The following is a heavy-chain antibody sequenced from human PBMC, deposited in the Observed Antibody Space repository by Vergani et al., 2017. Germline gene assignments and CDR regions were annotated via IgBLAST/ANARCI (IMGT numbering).Heavy chain of an antibody. CDR1: GGSISSYY. CDR2: IYYSGST. J-gene: IGHJ3*02. CDR3: ARMELLSAFDI. V-gene: IGHV4-59*01. D-gene: IGHD1-26*01. Sequence: QVQLQESGPGLVKPSETLSLTCTVSGGSISSYYWSWIRQPPGKGLEWIGYIYYSGSTNYNPSLKSRVTISVDTSKNQFSLKLSSETAADTAVYYCARMELLSAFDIWGQGTMVTVSS.